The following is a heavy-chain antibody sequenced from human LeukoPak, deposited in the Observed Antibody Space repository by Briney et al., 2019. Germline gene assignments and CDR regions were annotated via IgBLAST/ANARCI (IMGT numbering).Heavy chain of an antibody. D-gene: IGHD3-10*01. CDR1: GFTFSSYW. Sequence: QSGGSLRLSCAASGFTFSSYWMHWVRQAPGKGLVWVSRINSDGSSTSYADSVKSRFTISRDNAKNTLYLQMNSLRAEDTAVYYCARVSFGELPNFDYWGQGTLVTVSS. V-gene: IGHV3-74*01. CDR3: ARVSFGELPNFDY. J-gene: IGHJ4*02. CDR2: INSDGSST.